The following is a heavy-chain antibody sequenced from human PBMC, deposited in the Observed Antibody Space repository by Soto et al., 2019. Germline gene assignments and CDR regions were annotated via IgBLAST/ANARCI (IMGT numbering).Heavy chain of an antibody. D-gene: IGHD2-2*01. V-gene: IGHV5-10-1*01. CDR1: EYSFTSYW. Sequence: PGASLKISCKGSEYSFTSYWISWLRQMPEEGLEWMGRIDPSASYNNYSPSFQGHVTISADKSIRTAYLQWSSRKASEAAMYYCARGPRIVVVPAASYNWFDPWGQGTLVTVSS. J-gene: IGHJ5*02. CDR3: ARGPRIVVVPAASYNWFDP. CDR2: IDPSASYN.